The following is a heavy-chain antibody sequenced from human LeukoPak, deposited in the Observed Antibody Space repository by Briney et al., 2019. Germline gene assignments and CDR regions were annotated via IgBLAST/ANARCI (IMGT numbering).Heavy chain of an antibody. CDR1: GGSVSSGSYY. J-gene: IGHJ5*02. D-gene: IGHD3-10*01. V-gene: IGHV4-61*01. CDR3: ARGFGDWGLSWFDP. Sequence: SETLSLTCTVSGGSVSSGSYYWSWIRQPPGKGLEWIGYIYYSGSAKYNPSLKSRVTISVDTSKNQFSLKLTSVTAADTAVYYCARGFGDWGLSWFDPWGQGTLVTASS. CDR2: IYYSGSA.